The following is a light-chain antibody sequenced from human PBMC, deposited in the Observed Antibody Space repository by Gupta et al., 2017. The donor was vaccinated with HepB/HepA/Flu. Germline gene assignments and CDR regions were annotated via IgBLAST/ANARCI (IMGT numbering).Light chain of an antibody. CDR3: QQYNKWPPLT. Sequence: EIVMKQSPVILSVSPGERATVSCRASQSVTKDLAWYQQKDGQAPRLLIYGASVRAAGIPARFSGSGSGTEFTLTISSRQSEDFAVYYCQQYNKWPPLTFGGGTKVEIK. CDR2: GAS. CDR1: QSVTKD. J-gene: IGKJ4*01. V-gene: IGKV3-15*01.